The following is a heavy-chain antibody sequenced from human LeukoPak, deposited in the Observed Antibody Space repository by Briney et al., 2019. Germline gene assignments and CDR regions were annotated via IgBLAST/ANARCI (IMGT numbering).Heavy chain of an antibody. V-gene: IGHV4-4*09. D-gene: IGHD2-2*01. CDR3: ARQLNNWFDP. CDR2: IYTSGST. Sequence: ASETLSLTCTVSGGSISSYYWSWIRQPPGKGLEWIGYIYTSGSTNYNPSLKSRVTTSVDTSKNQFSLKLSSVTAADTAVYYCARQLNNWFDPWGQGTLVTVSS. CDR1: GGSISSYY. J-gene: IGHJ5*02.